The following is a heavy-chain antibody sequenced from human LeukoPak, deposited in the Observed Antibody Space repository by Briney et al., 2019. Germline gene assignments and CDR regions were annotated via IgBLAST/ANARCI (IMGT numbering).Heavy chain of an antibody. J-gene: IGHJ6*02. Sequence: SETLSLTCTFTGGPINGSSYYGGWIRQPPGKGLEWIASIHDGGNTFYNPSLKSRVTISIDTSKNQFSLKLTSVTAADTAVYYCARAGYYYYSMDVWGQGTTVTVSS. CDR2: IHDGGNT. V-gene: IGHV4-39*01. D-gene: IGHD3-10*01. CDR1: GGPINGSSYY. CDR3: ARAGYYYYSMDV.